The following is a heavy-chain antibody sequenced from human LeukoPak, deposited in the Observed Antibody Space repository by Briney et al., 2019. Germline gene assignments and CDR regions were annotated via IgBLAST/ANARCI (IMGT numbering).Heavy chain of an antibody. J-gene: IGHJ4*02. CDR3: ARSGLRFLEWLLPDYFDY. V-gene: IGHV3-21*01. CDR1: GFTFSSYS. D-gene: IGHD3-3*01. CDR2: ISSSNSYI. Sequence: GGSLRLSCAASGFTFSSYSMNWVRQAPGKGLEWVSSISSSNSYIYYADSVKGRFTISRDNAKNSLYLQMNSLRAEDTAVYYCARSGLRFLEWLLPDYFDYRGQGTLVTVSS.